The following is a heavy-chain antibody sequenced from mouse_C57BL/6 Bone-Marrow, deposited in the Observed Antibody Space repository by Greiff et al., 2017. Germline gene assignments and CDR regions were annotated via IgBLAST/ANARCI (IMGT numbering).Heavy chain of an antibody. CDR3: AREGGDSSGYADWFAY. CDR2: IDPSDSYT. CDR1: GYTFTSYW. J-gene: IGHJ3*01. V-gene: IGHV1-69*01. Sequence: QVQLQQPGAELVMPGASVKLSCKASGYTFTSYWMHWVKQRPGQGLEWIGEIDPSDSYTNYNQKFKGKSTLTVDKSSSTAYMQLSSLTSEDSAVYYCAREGGDSSGYADWFAYWGQGTLVTVSA. D-gene: IGHD3-2*02.